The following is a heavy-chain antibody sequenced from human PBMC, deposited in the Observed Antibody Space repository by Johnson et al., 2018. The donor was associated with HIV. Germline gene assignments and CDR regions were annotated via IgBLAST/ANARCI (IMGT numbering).Heavy chain of an antibody. D-gene: IGHD2-21*02. V-gene: IGHV3-23*04. J-gene: IGHJ3*02. CDR1: GFSFDDYA. CDR2: ISGSAGIT. Sequence: MLLVETGGGLVQPGGSLRLSCAASGFSFDDYAMHWVRQAPGKGLEWVSAISGSAGITYYADSVEGRFTISRDNSRNTLYLQMYSLRTEDTAVYYCAKVRCGGDYWGPDAFDIWGQGTMVSVSS. CDR3: AKVRCGGDYWGPDAFDI.